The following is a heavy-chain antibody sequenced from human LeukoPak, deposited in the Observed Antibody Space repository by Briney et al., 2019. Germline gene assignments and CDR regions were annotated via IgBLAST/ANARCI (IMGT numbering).Heavy chain of an antibody. CDR2: ISSSSSYI. V-gene: IGHV3-21*01. D-gene: IGHD5-18*01. CDR1: GFTFSSYS. Sequence: PGGSLRLSCAASGFTFSSYSMDWVRQAPGKGLEWVSSISSSSSYIYYADSVKGRFTISRDNAKNTLNLQMNSLRAEDTAVYYCARGGTAMVMLSPKDDYWGQGTLVTVSS. CDR3: ARGGTAMVMLSPKDDY. J-gene: IGHJ4*02.